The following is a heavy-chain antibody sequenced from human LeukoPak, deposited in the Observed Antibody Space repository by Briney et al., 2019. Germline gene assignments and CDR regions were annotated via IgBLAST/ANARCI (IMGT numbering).Heavy chain of an antibody. CDR2: INSDGSSR. D-gene: IGHD1-26*01. CDR3: AKGSGYFDY. V-gene: IGHV3-74*01. J-gene: IGHJ4*02. CDR1: GFTFSNYW. Sequence: GGSLRLSCAASGFTFSNYWMHWVRQAPGKGLVWVSRINSDGSSRNYADSVKGRFTISRDNAKNTLYLQMNSLRAEDTAVYYCAKGSGYFDYWGQGTLVTVSS.